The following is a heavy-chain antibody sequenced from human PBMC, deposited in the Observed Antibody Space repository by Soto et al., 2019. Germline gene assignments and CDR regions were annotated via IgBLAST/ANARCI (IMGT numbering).Heavy chain of an antibody. J-gene: IGHJ4*02. CDR3: AGWAVGIMIFGVPKDY. CDR2: INHSGST. D-gene: IGHD3-3*01. CDR1: GGSFSGHF. Sequence: SETLSLTCVVSGGSFSGHFWSWIRQPPGKGLEWIGEINHSGSTNYNPSLKSRVTISVDTSKNQFSLRLSSVTAADTAVYYCAGWAVGIMIFGVPKDYCGQGSMLTV. V-gene: IGHV4-34*01.